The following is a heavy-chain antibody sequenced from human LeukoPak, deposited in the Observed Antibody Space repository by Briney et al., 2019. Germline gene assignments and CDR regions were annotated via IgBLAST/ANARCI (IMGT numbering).Heavy chain of an antibody. CDR2: IIPIFGTA. CDR3: ASSGRTAIGAFDI. J-gene: IGHJ3*02. V-gene: IGHV1-69*05. Sequence: SVKVSCKAPGGTFSSYAISWVRQAPGQGLEWMGGIIPIFGTANYAQKFQGRVTITTDESTSTAYMELSSLRSEDTAVYYCASSGRTAIGAFDIWGXGXMVTXSS. CDR1: GGTFSSYA. D-gene: IGHD2-21*02.